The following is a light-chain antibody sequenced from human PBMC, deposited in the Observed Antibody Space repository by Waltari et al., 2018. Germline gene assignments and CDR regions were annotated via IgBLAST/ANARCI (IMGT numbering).Light chain of an antibody. CDR1: QSISTW. CDR3: QQYNNYPYT. CDR2: KAS. J-gene: IGKJ2*01. V-gene: IGKV1-5*03. Sequence: TCRAGQSISTWLAWYQQKPGKAPKLLIYKASSLESGVPSRFSGSGSGTEFTLTISSLQPDDFAIYYCQQYNNYPYTFGQGTKLDFK.